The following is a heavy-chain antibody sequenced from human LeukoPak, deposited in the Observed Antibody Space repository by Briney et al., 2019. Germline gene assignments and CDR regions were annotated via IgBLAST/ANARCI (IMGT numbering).Heavy chain of an antibody. J-gene: IGHJ3*02. D-gene: IGHD2-8*01. V-gene: IGHV3-21*01. CDR2: ISSSSNYI. Sequence: KSGGSLRLSCAASGFTFSSYSMNWVRQAPGKGLEWVSFISSSSNYIYYADSVKGRFTISRDNAKNSLCLQMNNLRAEDTAVYYCARLYEVTGILYYTTAGTFDIWGQGTMVTVSS. CDR1: GFTFSSYS. CDR3: ARLYEVTGILYYTTAGTFDI.